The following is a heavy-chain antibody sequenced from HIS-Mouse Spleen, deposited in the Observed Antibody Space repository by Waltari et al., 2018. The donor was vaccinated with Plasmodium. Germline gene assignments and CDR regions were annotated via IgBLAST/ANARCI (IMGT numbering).Heavy chain of an antibody. J-gene: IGHJ4*02. CDR2: IYYSGST. V-gene: IGHV4-39*07. CDR1: GGSISSSSYY. D-gene: IGHD6-6*01. CDR3: ARVSSSSSINFDY. Sequence: QLQLQESGPGLVKPSETLSLTCTVSGGSISSSSYYTGWIRQPPGKGLEWIGGIYYSGSTYYNPSLKSRVTISVDTSKNQFSLKLSSVTAADTAVYYCARVSSSSSINFDYWGQGTLVTVSS.